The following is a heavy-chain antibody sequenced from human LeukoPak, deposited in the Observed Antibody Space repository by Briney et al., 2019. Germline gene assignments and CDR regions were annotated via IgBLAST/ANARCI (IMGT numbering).Heavy chain of an antibody. CDR2: ISYSGAT. D-gene: IGHD1-14*01. Sequence: SETLSLTCTLSGGTVTSNTYFRGWIRQPPGKGLEWIGSISYSGATYYNPSLKSRVSMSVHTSKNQFSLKLSSVTAADTAVYYCARDGFYYHYYMDVWGEGTTVTVSS. CDR3: ARDGFYYHYYMDV. CDR1: GGTVTSNTYF. J-gene: IGHJ6*03. V-gene: IGHV4-39*07.